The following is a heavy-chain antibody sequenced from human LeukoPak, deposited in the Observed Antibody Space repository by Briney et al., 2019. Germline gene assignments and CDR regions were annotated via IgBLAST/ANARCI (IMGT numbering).Heavy chain of an antibody. D-gene: IGHD1-20*01. Sequence: SETLSLTCTVSGGASSDYYWTWIRLPPGKGLEWIGYISDSETTKYSPSLKSRVTISLDTSKNHFSLKLTSVTAADTAVYFCARGKWGYHSDPWGQGTLVTVSS. CDR2: ISDSETT. CDR3: ARGKWGYHSDP. V-gene: IGHV4-59*01. CDR1: GGASSDYY. J-gene: IGHJ5*02.